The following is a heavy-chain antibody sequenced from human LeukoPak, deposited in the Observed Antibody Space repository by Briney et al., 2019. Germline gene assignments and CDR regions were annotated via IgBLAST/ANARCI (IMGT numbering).Heavy chain of an antibody. D-gene: IGHD4-11*01. CDR1: GFTFSHYG. CDR3: AKDAQRGFDFSNSLES. Sequence: GSLRLSCATSGFTFSHYGMHWVRQAPGKGLEWVAVIWSDGTEKYYGDSVKGRFTISRDNSKKTVYLQVNSLRVEDTAVYYCAKDAQRGFDFSNSLESWGQGTLVTVSP. CDR2: IWSDGTEK. V-gene: IGHV3-33*06. J-gene: IGHJ4*02.